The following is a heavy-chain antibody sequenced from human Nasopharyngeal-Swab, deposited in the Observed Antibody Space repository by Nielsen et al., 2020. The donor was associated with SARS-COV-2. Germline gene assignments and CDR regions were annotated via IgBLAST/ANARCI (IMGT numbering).Heavy chain of an antibody. J-gene: IGHJ4*02. Sequence: SGPTLVKPTQTLTLTCTFSGFSLSTSGVGVGWIRQPPGKALVWLALIYWNDDKRYSPSLKSRLTITKDTSKNQVVLTMTNMDPVDTATYYCAHRLTRDYYDSSGLFFDYWGQGTLVTVSS. V-gene: IGHV2-5*01. CDR1: GFSLSTSGVG. CDR2: IYWNDDK. CDR3: AHRLTRDYYDSSGLFFDY. D-gene: IGHD3-22*01.